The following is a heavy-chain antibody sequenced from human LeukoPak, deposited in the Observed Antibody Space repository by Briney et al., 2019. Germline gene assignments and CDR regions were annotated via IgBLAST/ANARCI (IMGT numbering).Heavy chain of an antibody. CDR1: GGTFSSYA. V-gene: IGHV1-69*13. D-gene: IGHD6-6*01. CDR2: IIPIFGTA. Sequence: SVKVSCKASGGTFSSYAISWVRQAPGQGLEWMGGIIPIFGTANYAQKFQGRVTITADESTSTAYMELSSLRSEDTAVYYCARDSSSSGRYYYYYYMDVWGKGTTVTVSS. CDR3: ARDSSSSGRYYYYYYMDV. J-gene: IGHJ6*03.